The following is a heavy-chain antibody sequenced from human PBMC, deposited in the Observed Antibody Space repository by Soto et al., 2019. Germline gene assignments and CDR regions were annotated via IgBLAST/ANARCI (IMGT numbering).Heavy chain of an antibody. V-gene: IGHV4-59*07. D-gene: IGHD6-19*01. J-gene: IGHJ6*02. CDR3: ARYSRGWPGNGMDV. Sequence: SNASSLMPTLAGRFSSNVESGWIRQTPGKGLEWIGYVYYTGSTSYNPSLKSRVTISVDMPKKQLSLNVSSVTAADTAVYYCARYSRGWPGNGMDVWFQWTPVSGSS. CDR2: VYYTGST. CDR1: GRFSSNVE.